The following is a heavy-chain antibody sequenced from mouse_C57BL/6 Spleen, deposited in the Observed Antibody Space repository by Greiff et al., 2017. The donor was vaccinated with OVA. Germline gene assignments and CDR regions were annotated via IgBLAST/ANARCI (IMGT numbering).Heavy chain of an antibody. Sequence: EVKVEESGGGLVQPGGSLSLSCAASGFTFTDYYMSWVRQPPGKALEWLGFIRNKANGYTTEYSASVKGRFTISRDNSQSILYLQMNALRAEDSATYYCARKGNYEAVDYWGQGTTLTVSS. CDR3: ARKGNYEAVDY. D-gene: IGHD2-1*01. J-gene: IGHJ2*01. CDR2: IRNKANGYTT. CDR1: GFTFTDYY. V-gene: IGHV7-3*01.